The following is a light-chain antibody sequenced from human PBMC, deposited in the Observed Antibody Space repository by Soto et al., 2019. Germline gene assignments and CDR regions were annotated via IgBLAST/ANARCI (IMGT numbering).Light chain of an antibody. CDR3: QQSYSTPYT. Sequence: DIQMIQSPSSLSASVGDRVTITCRASQSISSYLNWYQQKPGKAPKLLIYAASSLQSGVPSRFSGSGSGTDLTLTISSLQPEDFATYYCQQSYSTPYTFGQGTKLEIK. J-gene: IGKJ2*01. CDR2: AAS. CDR1: QSISSY. V-gene: IGKV1-39*01.